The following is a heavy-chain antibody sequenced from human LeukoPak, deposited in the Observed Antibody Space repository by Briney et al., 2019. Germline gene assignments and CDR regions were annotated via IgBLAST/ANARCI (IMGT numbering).Heavy chain of an antibody. V-gene: IGHV3-74*01. CDR1: GFTFSSYW. CDR2: IDSDGRST. D-gene: IGHD2-21*01. CDR3: AREFVATGC. Sequence: PGGSLRLSCAASGFTFSSYWMHWVRQAPGKGLVWVSRIDSDGRSTSYADSVKGRFTISRDNAKNTLYLQMNGLRAEDTAVYYCAREFVATGCWGQGTLVTVSS. J-gene: IGHJ4*02.